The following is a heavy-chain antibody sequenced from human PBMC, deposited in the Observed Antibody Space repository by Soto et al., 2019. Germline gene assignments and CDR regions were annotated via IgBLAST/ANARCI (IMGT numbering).Heavy chain of an antibody. CDR3: ARRGGSSSRYYYYALDV. CDR2: IYSNGDT. V-gene: IGHV4-31*03. D-gene: IGHD6-6*01. Sequence: LSLTCSVSGGSMNNGGYYWSWIRQLPGKGLEWIGYIYSNGDTYYNPSLKSRLTISVDTSKNQFSLNLTSVTAADTAVYYCARRGGSSSRYYYYALDVWGQGTTVTVSS. CDR1: GGSMNNGGYY. J-gene: IGHJ6*02.